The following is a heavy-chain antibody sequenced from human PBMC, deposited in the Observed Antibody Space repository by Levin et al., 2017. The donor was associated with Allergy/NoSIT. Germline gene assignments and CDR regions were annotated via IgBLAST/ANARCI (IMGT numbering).Heavy chain of an antibody. J-gene: IGHJ3*02. CDR3: AREDTVTTVYDAFDI. Sequence: GESLKISCAASGFTFSSYSMNWVRQAPGKGLEWVSSISSSSSYIYYADSVKGRFTISRDNAKNSLYLQMNSLRAEDTAVYYCAREDTVTTVYDAFDIWGQGTMVTVSS. CDR1: GFTFSSYS. D-gene: IGHD4-17*01. V-gene: IGHV3-21*01. CDR2: ISSSSSYI.